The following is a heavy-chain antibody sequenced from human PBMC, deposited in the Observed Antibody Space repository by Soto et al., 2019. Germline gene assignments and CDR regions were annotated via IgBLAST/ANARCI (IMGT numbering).Heavy chain of an antibody. CDR3: ATMNGYFEY. CDR1: GFRFSSYS. CDR2: ITATGDRT. D-gene: IGHD3-22*01. V-gene: IGHV3-23*01. Sequence: GESLRLSCADSGFRFSSYSMSWVRQTPGKGLERVAAITATGDRTYYADSVTGRFTISRDNSKKTHYLQMTSLRAEDTAMYYCATMNGYFEYWGQGTPVTVSS. J-gene: IGHJ4*02.